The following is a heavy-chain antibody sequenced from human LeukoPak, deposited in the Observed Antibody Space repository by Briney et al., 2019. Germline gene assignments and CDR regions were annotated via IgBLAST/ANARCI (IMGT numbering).Heavy chain of an antibody. CDR1: GYNFANYW. D-gene: IGHD6-13*01. J-gene: IGHJ4*02. CDR2: ISPQNSDT. CDR3: AREEQSGSSWFAY. Sequence: GESLQISCKGSGYNFANYWIGWVRQMPGKGVEWMAIISPQNSDTRYSPSFQGQVTISADKSINTVYLQWSSLQASDTAMYYCAREEQSGSSWFAYWGQGTLVTVSS. V-gene: IGHV5-51*01.